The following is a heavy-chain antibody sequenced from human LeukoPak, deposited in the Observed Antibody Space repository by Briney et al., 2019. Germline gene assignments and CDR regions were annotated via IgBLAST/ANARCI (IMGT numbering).Heavy chain of an antibody. J-gene: IGHJ5*02. CDR2: INLNSGNT. V-gene: IGHV1-8*02. Sequence: ASVKVSCKASGFTFTSSAMQWVRQARGQRLEWIGWINLNSGNTAYAQKFQGRLTMTRNTSISTAYMELSSLRSEDTALYYCARVMKPNWFDPWGQGTLVTVSS. CDR3: ARVMKPNWFDP. CDR1: GFTFTSSA.